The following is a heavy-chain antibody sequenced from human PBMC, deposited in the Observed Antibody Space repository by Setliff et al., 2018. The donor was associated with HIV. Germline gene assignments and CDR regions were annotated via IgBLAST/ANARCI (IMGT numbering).Heavy chain of an antibody. CDR1: GYTFTSYG. V-gene: IGHV1-8*03. CDR3: ARIVAPGSHGPDYYMDV. J-gene: IGHJ6*03. D-gene: IGHD2-21*01. CDR2: VNPNRGNT. Sequence: ASVKVSCKASGYTFTSYGISWVRQAPGQGLEWVGWVNPNRGNTGFAQKFQGRLTITRDTSKSTVYMELSSLGSEDTGVYYCARIVAPGSHGPDYYMDVWGKGTTVTVSS.